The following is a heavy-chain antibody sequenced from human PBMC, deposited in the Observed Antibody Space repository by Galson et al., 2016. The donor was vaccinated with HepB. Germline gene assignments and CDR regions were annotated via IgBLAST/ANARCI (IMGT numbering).Heavy chain of an antibody. CDR2: TFYRSTWEN. CDR3: ARAVMLGRGMDV. V-gene: IGHV6-1*01. D-gene: IGHD3-10*01. J-gene: IGHJ6*02. Sequence: CAISGDNVYNNGAAWAWIRQSPSRGLEWLGRTFYRSTWENHYAGSVKNRITISPDTSRNQFSLHLNSVTPEDTAVYYCARAVMLGRGMDVWGQGTTVTVSS. CDR1: GDNVYNNGAA.